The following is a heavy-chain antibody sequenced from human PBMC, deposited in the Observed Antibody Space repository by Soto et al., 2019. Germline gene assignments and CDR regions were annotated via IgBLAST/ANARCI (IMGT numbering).Heavy chain of an antibody. CDR3: AKDRSSTSCYAFDY. J-gene: IGHJ4*02. CDR1: GFTFRNYA. D-gene: IGHD2-2*01. V-gene: IGHV3-23*01. Sequence: GGSLRLSCAASGFTFRNYAMSWARQAPGKGLEWVSAISGSGGTTHYADSVKGRFTISRDNSKNTLYLQMNSLRVEDTAVYYCAKDRSSTSCYAFDYWGQGSLVAVSS. CDR2: ISGSGGTT.